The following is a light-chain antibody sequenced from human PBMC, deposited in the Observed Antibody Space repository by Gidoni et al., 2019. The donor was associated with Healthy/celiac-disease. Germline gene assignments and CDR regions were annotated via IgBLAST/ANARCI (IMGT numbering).Light chain of an antibody. Sequence: EIVLTTTLGSLSLYPGERATLSCRASQSVSSSYLSLYQQKPGQAPRLLIDCASSSATGIPDRFSGSGSGTDFTLTISRLEPEDFSVYYCQQYGSPTWTFGQGTKVEIK. V-gene: IGKV3-20*01. J-gene: IGKJ1*01. CDR1: QSVSSSY. CDR2: CAS. CDR3: QQYGSPTWT.